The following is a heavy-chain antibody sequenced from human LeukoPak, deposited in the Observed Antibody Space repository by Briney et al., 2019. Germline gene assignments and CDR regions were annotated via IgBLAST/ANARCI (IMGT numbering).Heavy chain of an antibody. Sequence: SETLSLTCAVYGGSFSGYYWTWIRQPPGKGLEWIGEINHSGSTNYNPSLKSRVTISVDTSKNQFSLKLSSVTAADTAVYYCARRPSRADTRAGFDPWGQGTLVTFSS. V-gene: IGHV4-34*01. CDR2: INHSGST. D-gene: IGHD2-2*01. CDR3: ARRPSRADTRAGFDP. CDR1: GGSFSGYY. J-gene: IGHJ5*02.